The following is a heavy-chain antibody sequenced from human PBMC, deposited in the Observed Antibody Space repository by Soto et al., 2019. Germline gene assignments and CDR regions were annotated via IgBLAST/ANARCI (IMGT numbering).Heavy chain of an antibody. CDR1: GFTFSSYA. Sequence: GGSLRLSCAASGFTFSSYAMHWVRQAPGKGLEWVAVISYDGSNKYYADSVKGRFPISRDNSKNTLYLQMNSLRAEDTAVYYCAREGRATIFGVVINYGMDVWGQGTTVTVSS. J-gene: IGHJ6*02. V-gene: IGHV3-30-3*01. CDR3: AREGRATIFGVVINYGMDV. CDR2: ISYDGSNK. D-gene: IGHD3-3*01.